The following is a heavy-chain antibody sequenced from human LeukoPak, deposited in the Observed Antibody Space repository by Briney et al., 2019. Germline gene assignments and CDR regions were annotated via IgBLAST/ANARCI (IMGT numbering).Heavy chain of an antibody. CDR1: GFTFSSYG. D-gene: IGHD2-2*01. CDR3: AKDGGYCSSTSCFNSFDY. CDR2: IRDDGSNK. Sequence: PGGSLRLSCAASGFTFSSYGMHWVRQAPGKGLEWVAFIRDDGSNKYYADSVKGRFTISRDNSKNTLYLQMNSLRAEDTAVYYCAKDGGYCSSTSCFNSFDYWGQGTLVTVSS. J-gene: IGHJ4*02. V-gene: IGHV3-30*02.